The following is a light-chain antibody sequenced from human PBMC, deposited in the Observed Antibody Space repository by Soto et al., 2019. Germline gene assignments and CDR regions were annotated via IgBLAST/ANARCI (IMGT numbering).Light chain of an antibody. CDR2: KAS. CDR1: QSINSW. CDR3: QQYTSYST. Sequence: DIQMTQSPSTLSASVGDRVTITCRASQSINSWLAWYQQEPGRAPKLLIYKASSLESGVPSRFSGSGSGTEFTLTISSLQPDDFATYYCQQYTSYSTFGQGTKVEIK. V-gene: IGKV1-5*03. J-gene: IGKJ1*01.